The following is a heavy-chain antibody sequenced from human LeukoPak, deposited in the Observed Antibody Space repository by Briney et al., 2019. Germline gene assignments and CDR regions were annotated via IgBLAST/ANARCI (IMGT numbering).Heavy chain of an antibody. CDR3: AKDKYSSGWYFDYFDY. Sequence: GGSLRLSCAASGFTFSSYAMSWVRQAPGKGLEWVSAISGSGGSTYYADSVKGRFTISRDNSKNTLYLQMNSLRAEDMAVYYCAKDKYSSGWYFDYFDYWGQGTLVTVSS. D-gene: IGHD6-19*01. V-gene: IGHV3-23*01. CDR1: GFTFSSYA. J-gene: IGHJ4*02. CDR2: ISGSGGST.